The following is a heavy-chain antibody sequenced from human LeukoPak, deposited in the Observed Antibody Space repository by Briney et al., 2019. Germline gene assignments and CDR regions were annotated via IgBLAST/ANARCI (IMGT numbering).Heavy chain of an antibody. D-gene: IGHD1-26*01. J-gene: IGHJ4*02. CDR1: GFTFSSYA. Sequence: GGSLRLSCAASGFTFSSYAMHWVRQAPGKGLEWVAVISHDGSNKYYADSVKGRFTISRDNSKNTLYLQMNSLRAEDTAVYYCARVSGGRHAYDYWGQGTLVTVSS. V-gene: IGHV3-30-3*01. CDR2: ISHDGSNK. CDR3: ARVSGGRHAYDY.